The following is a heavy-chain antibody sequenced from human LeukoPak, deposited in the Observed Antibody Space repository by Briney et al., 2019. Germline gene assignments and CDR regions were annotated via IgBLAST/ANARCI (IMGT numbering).Heavy chain of an antibody. J-gene: IGHJ5*02. CDR2: MNPNSGNT. Sequence: ASVKVSCKTFGYTFTGYYIHWVRQAPGQGLEWMGWMNPNSGNTGYAQKFQGRVTMTRNTSISTAYMELSSLRSEDTAVYYCARGRYCSSTSCYTHPYNWFDPWGQGTLVTVSS. CDR1: GYTFTGYY. D-gene: IGHD2-2*02. CDR3: ARGRYCSSTSCYTHPYNWFDP. V-gene: IGHV1-8*02.